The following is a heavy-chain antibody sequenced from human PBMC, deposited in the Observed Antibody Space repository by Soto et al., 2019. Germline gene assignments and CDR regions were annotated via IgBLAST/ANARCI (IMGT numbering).Heavy chain of an antibody. Sequence: GGSLRLSCAASGFTFSSYGMHWVRQAPGKGLEWVAVISYDGSNKYYADSVKGRFTISRDNSKNTLYLQMNSLRAEDTAVYYCANLAWYVAVAGPSDYWGQGTLVTVSS. J-gene: IGHJ4*02. V-gene: IGHV3-30*18. D-gene: IGHD6-19*01. CDR3: ANLAWYVAVAGPSDY. CDR2: ISYDGSNK. CDR1: GFTFSSYG.